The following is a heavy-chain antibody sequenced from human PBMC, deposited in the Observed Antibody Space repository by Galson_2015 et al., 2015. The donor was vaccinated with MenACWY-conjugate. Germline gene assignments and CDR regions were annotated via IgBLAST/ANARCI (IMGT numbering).Heavy chain of an antibody. V-gene: IGHV3-23*01. Sequence: SLRLSCAASGFTFSSYAMGWVRQAPGKGLQWVSAITGSGDGTYYADSVKGRFTISRDNSKNTVFLQTNTLGADDTAIYYCAKEKAGAGVGAFDIWGQGTTVTVSS. CDR1: GFTFSSYA. D-gene: IGHD2-8*01. CDR2: ITGSGDGT. J-gene: IGHJ3*02. CDR3: AKEKAGAGVGAFDI.